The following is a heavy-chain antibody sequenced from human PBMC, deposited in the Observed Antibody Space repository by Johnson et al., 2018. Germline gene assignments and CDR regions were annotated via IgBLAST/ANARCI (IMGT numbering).Heavy chain of an antibody. D-gene: IGHD4/OR15-4a*01. CDR3: ARDDYGFGTKYYSFYYMDV. CDR2: ISYDVSNK. Sequence: VQLVQSGGGVVQPGRSLRLSCAASGFSFSNYGMHWVRQAPGKGLEWVAVISYDVSNKYYADSVKGRFTISRDNSKNTLYLQMNSLRTQDTAVYYCARDDYGFGTKYYSFYYMDVWGRGTTVTVSS. V-gene: IGHV3-30*03. CDR1: GFSFSNYG. J-gene: IGHJ6*03.